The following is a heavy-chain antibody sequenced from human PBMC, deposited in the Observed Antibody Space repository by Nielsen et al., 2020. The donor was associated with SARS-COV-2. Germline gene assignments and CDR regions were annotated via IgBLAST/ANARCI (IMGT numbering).Heavy chain of an antibody. CDR2: IYHSGST. Sequence: SETLSLTCAVYGGSFSGYYWSWIRQPPGKGLEWIGEIYHSGSTNYNPSLKSRVTISVDKSKNQFSLKLSSVTAADTAVYYCARGSGSEIDIWGQGTMVTVSS. V-gene: IGHV4-34*01. CDR3: ARGSGSEIDI. J-gene: IGHJ3*02. CDR1: GGSFSGYY. D-gene: IGHD2-15*01.